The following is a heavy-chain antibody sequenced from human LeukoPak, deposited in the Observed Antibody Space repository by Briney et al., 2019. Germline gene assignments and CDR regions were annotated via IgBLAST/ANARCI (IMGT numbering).Heavy chain of an antibody. V-gene: IGHV3-9*03. Sequence: PGRSLRLSCAASGFTFDDYAMHWVRQAPGKGLEWVSGISWNSGSIGYADSVKGRFTISRDNAKNSLYLQMNSLRAEDMALYYCAKDSQIVVGATGYFDYWGQGTLVTVSS. CDR2: ISWNSGSI. CDR1: GFTFDDYA. CDR3: AKDSQIVVGATGYFDY. D-gene: IGHD1-26*01. J-gene: IGHJ4*02.